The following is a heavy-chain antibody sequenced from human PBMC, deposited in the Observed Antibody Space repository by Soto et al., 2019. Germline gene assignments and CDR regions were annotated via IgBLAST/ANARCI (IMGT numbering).Heavy chain of an antibody. V-gene: IGHV1-46*01. CDR1: RYTFTSYY. D-gene: IGHD3-3*01. Sequence: ASVEVSFKASRYTFTSYYMHWVRQPPGQGLEWMGIINPSGGSTSYAQKFQGRVTMTRDTSTSTVYMELSSLRSEDTAVYYCARVGSRRLTYYDFWGQGTLVTV. CDR3: ARVGSRRLTYYDF. J-gene: IGHJ4*02. CDR2: INPSGGST.